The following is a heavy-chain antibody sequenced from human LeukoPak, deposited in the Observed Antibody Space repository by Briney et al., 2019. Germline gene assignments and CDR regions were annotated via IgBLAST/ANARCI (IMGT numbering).Heavy chain of an antibody. D-gene: IGHD1-26*01. J-gene: IGHJ6*02. V-gene: IGHV3-23*01. CDR3: AKGTWDLLPSHYYYGMDV. CDR2: INGSGGIR. Sequence: GGSLRLSCAASGFTFSSYAMSWVRQAPGKGLEWVSGINGSGGIRYYADSVKGRFTISRDNSKNTLYLQMNSLKVEDTAVYYCAKGTWDLLPSHYYYGMDVWGQGATVTVS. CDR1: GFTFSSYA.